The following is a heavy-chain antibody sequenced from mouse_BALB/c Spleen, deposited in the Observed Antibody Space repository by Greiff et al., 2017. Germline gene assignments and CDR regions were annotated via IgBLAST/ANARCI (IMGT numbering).Heavy chain of an antibody. J-gene: IGHJ1*01. CDR1: GFTFSSYG. CDR2: ISSGGSYT. Sequence: EVMLVESGGDLVKPGGSLQLSCAASGFTFSSYGMSWVRQTPDKRLEWVATISSGGSYTYYPDSVKGRFTISRDNAKNTLYLQMSSLKSEDTAMYYCARGDDGYYRWYLDVWGAGTTVTVAS. CDR3: ARGDDGYYRWYLDV. D-gene: IGHD2-3*01. V-gene: IGHV5-6*01.